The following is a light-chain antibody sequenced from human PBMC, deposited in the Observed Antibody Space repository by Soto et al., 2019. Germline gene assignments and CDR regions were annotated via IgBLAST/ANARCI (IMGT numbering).Light chain of an antibody. J-gene: IGKJ1*01. CDR1: QSVSSSF. CDR3: HQYDNSPWT. Sequence: EIVLTQSPGTLSLSPGERATLSCRASQSVSSSFLAWYQQKPGQAPRLLIYGASSRATGIPDRFSGSGSGTAFTLTISRLEPEDFAVYYCHQYDNSPWTFGQGTKVEIK. CDR2: GAS. V-gene: IGKV3-20*01.